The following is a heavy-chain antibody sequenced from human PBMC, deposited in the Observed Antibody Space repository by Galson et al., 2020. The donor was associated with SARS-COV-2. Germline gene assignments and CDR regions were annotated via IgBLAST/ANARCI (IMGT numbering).Heavy chain of an antibody. D-gene: IGHD2-2*01. CDR2: IKTDGSGS. CDR3: ARGGGCNSTSCYYRYYMDV. CDR1: GFTFSNYW. Sequence: GGSLRLSCAASGFTFSNYWMHWVRQVPGRGLVWISHIKTDGSGSTYADSVKGRFTVSRDNAKNTLYLQMSSLRAEDTAVYYCARGGGCNSTSCYYRYYMDVWGKGTTVTGSS. V-gene: IGHV3-74*01. J-gene: IGHJ6*03.